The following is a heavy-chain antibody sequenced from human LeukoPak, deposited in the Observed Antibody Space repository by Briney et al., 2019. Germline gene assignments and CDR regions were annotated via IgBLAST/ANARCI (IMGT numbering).Heavy chain of an antibody. D-gene: IGHD6-19*01. V-gene: IGHV3-21*01. J-gene: IGHJ4*02. CDR1: GFTFSSYS. CDR2: ISSSSSYI. Sequence: GGSLRLSCAASGFTFSSYSMNWVRQAPGKGLEWVSSISSSSSYIYYADSVKGRFTISRDNAKNSLYLQMNSLIAEDTAVYYCARGVAVAEGYFDYWGQGTLVTVSS. CDR3: ARGVAVAEGYFDY.